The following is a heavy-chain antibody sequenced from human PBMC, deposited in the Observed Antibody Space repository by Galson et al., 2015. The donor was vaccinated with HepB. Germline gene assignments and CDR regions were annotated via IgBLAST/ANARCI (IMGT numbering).Heavy chain of an antibody. D-gene: IGHD3-10*01. Sequence: SLRLSCAASGFSFTSYAMSWVRQAPGKGLEWVSGISGSGGTTYYADSVKGRFTISRDNSKKTLCLQMNSLRAEDTAVYYCAKDNYGSGPYFFDYWGQGTLVTVSS. V-gene: IGHV3-23*01. CDR2: ISGSGGTT. J-gene: IGHJ4*02. CDR3: AKDNYGSGPYFFDY. CDR1: GFSFTSYA.